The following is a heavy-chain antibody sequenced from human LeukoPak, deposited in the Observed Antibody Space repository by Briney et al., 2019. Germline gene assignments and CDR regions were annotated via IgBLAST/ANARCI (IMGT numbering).Heavy chain of an antibody. CDR2: INPSGGST. Sequence: ASVKVSCKASGYTFTSYYMHWVRQAPGRGLEWMGIINPSGGSTSYAQKFQGRVTMTRDMSTSTVYMELSSLRSEDTAVYYCARDAWTVISYWGQGTLVTVSS. CDR3: ARDAWTVISY. D-gene: IGHD2/OR15-2a*01. CDR1: GYTFTSYY. J-gene: IGHJ4*02. V-gene: IGHV1-46*01.